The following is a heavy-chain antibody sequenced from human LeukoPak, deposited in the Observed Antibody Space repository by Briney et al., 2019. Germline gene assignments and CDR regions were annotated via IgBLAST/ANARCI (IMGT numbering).Heavy chain of an antibody. CDR2: ISGSGGST. CDR3: AKDKGSSGYLYYFDY. J-gene: IGHJ4*02. D-gene: IGHD3-22*01. Sequence: GGSLRLSCAASGFTFSSYWMSWVRQAPGKGLEWVSAISGSGGSTYYADSVKGRFTISRDNSENTLYLQMNSLRAEDTAVYYCAKDKGSSGYLYYFDYWGQGTLVTVSS. CDR1: GFTFSSYW. V-gene: IGHV3-23*01.